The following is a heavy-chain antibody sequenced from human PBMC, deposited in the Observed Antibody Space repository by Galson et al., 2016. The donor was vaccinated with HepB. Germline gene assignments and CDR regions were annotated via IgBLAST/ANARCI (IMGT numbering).Heavy chain of an antibody. CDR3: VRGIRYSSGSHFFDP. Sequence: SLRLSCAASGFTFNNHWMNWVRLAPGKGPEWVANIRHDGREKNYVDSVKGRFTISRDNAKNSLYLQMNSLRAEDTAMYYCVRGIRYSSGSHFFDPWGQGTLVTVSS. CDR2: IRHDGREK. V-gene: IGHV3-7*01. D-gene: IGHD6-19*01. CDR1: GFTFNNHW. J-gene: IGHJ5*02.